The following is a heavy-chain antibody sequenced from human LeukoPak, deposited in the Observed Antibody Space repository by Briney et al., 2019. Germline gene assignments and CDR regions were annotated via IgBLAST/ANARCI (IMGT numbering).Heavy chain of an antibody. CDR3: AKDIGELLYYFDY. V-gene: IGHV3-9*01. Sequence: GGSLRLSCAASGFTFDDYAMHWVRQAPGKGLEWVSGISWNSGSIGYADSVKGRFTISRDNSKNTLYLQMNSLRAEDTAVYYCAKDIGELLYYFDYWGQGTLVTVSS. CDR1: GFTFDDYA. D-gene: IGHD1-26*01. CDR2: ISWNSGSI. J-gene: IGHJ4*02.